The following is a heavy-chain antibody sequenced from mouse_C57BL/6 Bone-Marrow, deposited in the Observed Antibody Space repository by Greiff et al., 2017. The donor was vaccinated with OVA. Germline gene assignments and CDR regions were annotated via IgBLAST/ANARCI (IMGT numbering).Heavy chain of an antibody. CDR2: IDPENGDT. D-gene: IGHD3-2*02. Sequence: EVKLQESGAELVRPGASVKLSCTASGFNIKDDYMHWVKQRPEQGLEWIGWIDPENGDTEYASKFQGKATITADTSSNTAYLQLSSLTSEDTAVYYCTTGLRQYYFDYWGQGTTLTVSS. CDR3: TTGLRQYYFDY. CDR1: GFNIKDDY. J-gene: IGHJ2*01. V-gene: IGHV14-4*01.